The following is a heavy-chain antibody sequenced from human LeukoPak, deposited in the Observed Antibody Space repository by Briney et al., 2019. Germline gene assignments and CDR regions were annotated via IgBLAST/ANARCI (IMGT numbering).Heavy chain of an antibody. D-gene: IGHD6-19*01. CDR3: AKAPGYSSGWLI. CDR2: ISSSSSTI. V-gene: IGHV3-48*01. CDR1: GFTFSSYS. Sequence: GGSLRLSCAASGFTFSSYSMNWVRQAPGKGLEWVSYISSSSSTIYYADSVEGRFTIPRDNSKNTLYLQMNSLRAEDTAVYYCAKAPGYSSGWLIWGQGTMVTVSS. J-gene: IGHJ3*02.